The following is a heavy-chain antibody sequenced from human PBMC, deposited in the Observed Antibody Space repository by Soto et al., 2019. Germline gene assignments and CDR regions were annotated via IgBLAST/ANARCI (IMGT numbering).Heavy chain of an antibody. CDR2: ISGSGSSV. CDR1: GFTFSHYV. J-gene: IGHJ6*02. V-gene: IGHV3-23*01. D-gene: IGHD3-10*01. Sequence: PGGSLRLSCAASGFTFSHYVLSWVRQSPERGLEWVSSISGSGSSVYVADSVRGRFIMSRDLSTNTVSLQMNSLRAEDTAVYYCAKVRGSYLSASYFYYGLDVWGQGTTVTVSS. CDR3: AKVRGSYLSASYFYYGLDV.